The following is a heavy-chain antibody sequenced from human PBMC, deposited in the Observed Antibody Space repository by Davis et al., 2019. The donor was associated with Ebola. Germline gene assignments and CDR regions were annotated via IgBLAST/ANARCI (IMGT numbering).Heavy chain of an antibody. Sequence: GESLKISCAASGFSFSTYNMIWLRQAPVKGLEWVSYISSSSTTIYYADSVKGRFTISRDNAENSLYLQMNSLRDDDTAVYYCARASYSNYPYYYAMDVWGQGTTVTVSS. CDR3: ARASYSNYPYYYAMDV. CDR1: GFSFSTYN. V-gene: IGHV3-48*02. J-gene: IGHJ6*02. CDR2: ISSSSTTI. D-gene: IGHD4-11*01.